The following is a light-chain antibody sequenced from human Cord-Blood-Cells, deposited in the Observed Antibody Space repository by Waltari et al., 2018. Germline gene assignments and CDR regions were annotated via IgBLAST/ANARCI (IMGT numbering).Light chain of an antibody. V-gene: IGLV5-45*01. Sequence: QAVLTQPASLSASPGASATLPRPFRRAIHVGTYRLYWYHPKPGSPPQYLLRYKSDSDKQQGYGVPSRFSGSKDASANAGILLISGLQSEDEADYYCMIWHSSAWVFGGGTKLTVL. J-gene: IGLJ3*02. CDR1: RAIHVGTYR. CDR3: MIWHSSAWV. CDR2: YKSDSDK.